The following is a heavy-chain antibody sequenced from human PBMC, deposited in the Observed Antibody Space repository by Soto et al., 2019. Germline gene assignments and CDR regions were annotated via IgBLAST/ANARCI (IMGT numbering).Heavy chain of an antibody. V-gene: IGHV3-74*01. D-gene: IGHD5-18*01. CDR1: GFTFSSYW. CDR2: INSDGSST. CDR3: AREAVDVDTAMVTGYYFDY. J-gene: IGHJ4*02. Sequence: EVQLVESGGGLVQPGGSLRLSCAASGFTFSSYWMHWVRQAPGKGLVWVSRINSDGSSTSYADSVKGRFTISRDNAKNTLYLQMNSLRAEDTAVYYCAREAVDVDTAMVTGYYFDYWGQGTLVTVSS.